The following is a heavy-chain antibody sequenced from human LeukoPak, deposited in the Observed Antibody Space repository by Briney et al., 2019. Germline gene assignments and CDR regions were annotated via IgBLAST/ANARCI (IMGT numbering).Heavy chain of an antibody. Sequence: SETLSLTCAVYGGSFSGYYWSWIRQPPGKGLEWIGEINHSGSSDYNPSLKSRVTLSVDTSKNQFSLKPSSVTAADTAVYYCASILGSSLVVHFDYWGQGTLVTVSS. D-gene: IGHD6-13*01. J-gene: IGHJ4*02. CDR3: ASILGSSLVVHFDY. V-gene: IGHV4-34*01. CDR2: INHSGSS. CDR1: GGSFSGYY.